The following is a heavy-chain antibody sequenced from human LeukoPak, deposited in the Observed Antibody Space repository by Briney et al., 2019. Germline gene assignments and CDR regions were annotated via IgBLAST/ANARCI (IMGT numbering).Heavy chain of an antibody. J-gene: IGHJ4*02. CDR2: INHSGST. D-gene: IGHD1-26*01. CDR3: ARGSWSGATFDY. V-gene: IGHV4-34*01. CDR1: GGSFSGYY. Sequence: PSETLSLTCAVYGGSFSGYYWSWIRQPSGKGLEWIGEINHSGSTNYNPSLKSRVTISVDTSKNQFSLKLSSVTAADTAVYYCARGSWSGATFDYWGQGTLVTVSS.